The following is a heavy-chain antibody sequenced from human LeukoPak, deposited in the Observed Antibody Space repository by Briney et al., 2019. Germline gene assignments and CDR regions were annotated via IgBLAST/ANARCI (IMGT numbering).Heavy chain of an antibody. CDR1: GFTFSNYS. J-gene: IGHJ4*02. V-gene: IGHV3-23*01. CDR3: AKGGVDY. Sequence: GGSLRLSCAASGFTFSNYSMNWVRQAPGKGLEWVSAISRSGDSTYYTDSVKGRFTISRDNSRNTLSLQMNNLRAEDTAVYYCAKGGVDYWGQGTLVTVSS. D-gene: IGHD4-17*01. CDR2: ISRSGDST.